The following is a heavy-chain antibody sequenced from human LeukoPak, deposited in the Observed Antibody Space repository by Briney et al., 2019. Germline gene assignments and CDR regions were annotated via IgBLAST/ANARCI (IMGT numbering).Heavy chain of an antibody. J-gene: IGHJ4*02. CDR3: TRGPTSTTDY. CDR2: IKRDGSDK. V-gene: IGHV3-7*01. Sequence: GGSLRLSCAASGFTFSSYWMSWVRQAPGKGLEWVANIKRDGSDKYYVDSVKGRFTISRDNAKNSLYLQMNSLRAEDAAIYYCTRGPTSTTDYWGQGTLVTVSS. CDR1: GFTFSSYW. D-gene: IGHD4-11*01.